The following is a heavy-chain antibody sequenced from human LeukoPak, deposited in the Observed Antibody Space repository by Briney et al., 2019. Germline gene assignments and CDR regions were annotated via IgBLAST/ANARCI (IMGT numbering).Heavy chain of an antibody. CDR1: GGSISSGGYS. J-gene: IGHJ3*02. V-gene: IGHV4-30-2*03. CDR2: IYHSGST. Sequence: PSETLSLTCAVSGGSISSGGYSWNWIRQPPGKGLEWIGSIYHSGSTYYNPSLKSRVTISVDTSKNQFSLKLSSVTAADTAVYYCARDREGYDHDAFDIWGQGTMVTVSS. CDR3: ARDREGYDHDAFDI. D-gene: IGHD5-12*01.